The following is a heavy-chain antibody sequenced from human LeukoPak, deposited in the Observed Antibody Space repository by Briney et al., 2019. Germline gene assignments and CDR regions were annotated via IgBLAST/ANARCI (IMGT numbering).Heavy chain of an antibody. CDR3: AARPGEIMVYAFDY. Sequence: SETLSLTCTVSGYSISSGYYWGWIRQPPGKGLEWIGSIYHSGSTYYNPSLKSRVTISVDTSKNQFSLKLSSVTAADTAVYYCAARPGEIMVYAFDYWGQGTLVTVSS. CDR2: IYHSGST. D-gene: IGHD2-8*01. CDR1: GYSISSGYY. V-gene: IGHV4-38-2*02. J-gene: IGHJ4*02.